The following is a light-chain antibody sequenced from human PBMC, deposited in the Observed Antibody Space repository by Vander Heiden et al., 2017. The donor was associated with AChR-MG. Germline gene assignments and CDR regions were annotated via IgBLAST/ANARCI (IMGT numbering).Light chain of an antibody. CDR3: LQDDSYPAT. Sequence: AIRMTQSPSSFSASTGDRVTITCRASQGISSYLAWYQQKPGKAPKLLIYAASTLQSGVPSRFSGSGSGTDFTLTISCLQSEDFATYYCLQDDSYPATFGSEAKVGI. CDR1: QGISSY. CDR2: AAS. V-gene: IGKV1-8*01. J-gene: IGKJ1*01.